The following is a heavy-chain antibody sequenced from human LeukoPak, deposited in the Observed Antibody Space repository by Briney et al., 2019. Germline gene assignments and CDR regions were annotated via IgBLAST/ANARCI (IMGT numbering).Heavy chain of an antibody. CDR3: AREGYDILTGYYTVDY. D-gene: IGHD3-9*01. J-gene: IGHJ4*02. Sequence: PSETLSLTCTVSGGSISSSSYYWGWIRQPPGKGLEWIGSIYYSGSTYYNPSLKSRVTISVDTSKNQFSLKLSSVTAADTAVYYCAREGYDILTGYYTVDYWGQGTLVTVSS. CDR2: IYYSGST. V-gene: IGHV4-39*07. CDR1: GGSISSSSYY.